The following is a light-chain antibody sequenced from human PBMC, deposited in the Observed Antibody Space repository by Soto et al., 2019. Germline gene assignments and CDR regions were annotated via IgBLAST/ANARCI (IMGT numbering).Light chain of an antibody. J-gene: IGKJ2*01. CDR2: AAY. CDR1: QSISSY. V-gene: IGKV1-39*01. CDR3: QPSYSTLYT. Sequence: DIQMTQSPSTLAGSVGRRVTITCRASQSISSYLNWYQQKPGKAPKLLIYAAYSLQSGVTSRFSGSGSGTDFTLTISSLQPEDFATYYCQPSYSTLYTVGQGTQVEIK.